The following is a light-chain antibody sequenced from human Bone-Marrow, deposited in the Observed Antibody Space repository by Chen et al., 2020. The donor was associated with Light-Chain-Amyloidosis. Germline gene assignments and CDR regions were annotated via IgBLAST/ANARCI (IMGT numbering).Light chain of an antibody. V-gene: IGLV3-25*03. J-gene: IGLJ2*01. CDR3: QTAFSSGTYEVI. Sequence: SYELTQPPSVSVSPGQTARITCSGDDLPKKYAYWYQQKPGQAPVLVIHSDTERPSGISERFTGSSSGTTGTLTISGGQAEDEADYHCQTAFSSGTYEVIFGGGTKLTVL. CDR2: SDT. CDR1: DLPKKY.